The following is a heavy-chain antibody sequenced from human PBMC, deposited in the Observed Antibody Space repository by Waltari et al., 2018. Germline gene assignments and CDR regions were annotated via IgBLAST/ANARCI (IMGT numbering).Heavy chain of an antibody. J-gene: IGHJ4*02. CDR2: IHRSWKS. CDR3: ARDRGIGLYLDS. CDR1: GDSMNSNSW. D-gene: IGHD1-26*01. Sequence: QLQLQESGPGLVKPSGTLSLTCTVSGDSMNSNSWWSWVRQPPEKGLEWIGQIHRSWKSNYNPSLESRVTISADTSNNQFSLKLTSTTAADTAVYYCARDRGIGLYLDSWGQGTLVTVSP. V-gene: IGHV4-4*02.